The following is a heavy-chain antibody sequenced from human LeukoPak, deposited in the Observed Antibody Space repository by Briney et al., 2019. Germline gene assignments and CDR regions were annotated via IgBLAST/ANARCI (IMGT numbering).Heavy chain of an antibody. CDR2: ISSSSSYI. V-gene: IGHV3-21*01. D-gene: IGHD2/OR15-2a*01. J-gene: IGHJ1*01. Sequence: GGSLRLSCAASGFTFSSYSMNWVRQAPGKGLEWVSSISSSSSYIYYADSVKGRFTISRDNAKNSLYLQMNSLRVEDTAVYYCARGTTTYTWDFQHWGQGTLVTVSS. CDR1: GFTFSSYS. CDR3: ARGTTTYTWDFQH.